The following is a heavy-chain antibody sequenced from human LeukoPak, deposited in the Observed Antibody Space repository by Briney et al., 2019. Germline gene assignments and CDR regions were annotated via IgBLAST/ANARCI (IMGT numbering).Heavy chain of an antibody. D-gene: IGHD2-8*01. V-gene: IGHV3-7*01. CDR2: IKQDGSEK. J-gene: IGHJ6*04. CDR3: ARESIVLMVYVSPRAMDV. CDR1: EFTGFTFSGSA. Sequence: GGSLRLSCAASEFTGFTFSGSAMSWVRQAPGKGLEWVANIKQDGSEKYYVDSVKGRFTISRDNAKNSLYLQMDSLRAEDTAVYYCARESIVLMVYVSPRAMDVWGKGTTVTVSS.